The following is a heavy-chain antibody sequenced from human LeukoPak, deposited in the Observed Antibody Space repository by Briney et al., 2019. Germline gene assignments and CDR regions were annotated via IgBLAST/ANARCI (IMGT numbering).Heavy chain of an antibody. V-gene: IGHV1-69*01. CDR1: VGTFSSYA. CDR3: AGAIVGAAAGTGWFAP. Sequence: GASVTVSCKASVGTFSSYAISWVRQAPGQGLEWMGGIIPIFGTANYAQKFQGRVTITADESTSTAYMELSSLGSGDTAVSYLAGAIVGAAAGTGWFAPWGQGTLVTVSS. CDR2: IIPIFGTA. J-gene: IGHJ5*02. D-gene: IGHD6-13*01.